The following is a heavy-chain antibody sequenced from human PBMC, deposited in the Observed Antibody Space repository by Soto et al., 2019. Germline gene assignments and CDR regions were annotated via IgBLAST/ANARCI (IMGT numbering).Heavy chain of an antibody. J-gene: IGHJ3*02. Sequence: EVQLVESGGGLVQPGGSLRLSCAASGFTFSSYWMHWVRQAPGKGLVWVSRINSDGSSTSYADSVKGRFTISRDNAKNTLYLQMNSLRAEDTAVYYCVREAGRLAAFDIWGQGTMVTVSS. CDR2: INSDGSST. V-gene: IGHV3-74*01. CDR1: GFTFSSYW. CDR3: VREAGRLAAFDI.